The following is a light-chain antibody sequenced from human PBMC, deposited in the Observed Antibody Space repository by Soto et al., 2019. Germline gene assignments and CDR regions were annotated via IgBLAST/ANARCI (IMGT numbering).Light chain of an antibody. Sequence: EIVMTQSPATLSVSPGERATLSCRASQNIRGNELAWYQQKPGQPPRLLIYRGSSRAPGIPDRFSGRGSGTEFTLTISRLEPEDFAVYYCQDYGTSAPWTFGQGTRVEIK. CDR2: RGS. J-gene: IGKJ1*01. V-gene: IGKV3-20*01. CDR1: QNIRGNE. CDR3: QDYGTSAPWT.